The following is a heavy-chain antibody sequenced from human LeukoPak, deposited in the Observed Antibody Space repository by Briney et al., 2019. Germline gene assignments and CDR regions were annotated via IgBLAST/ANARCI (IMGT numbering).Heavy chain of an antibody. D-gene: IGHD2-2*02. V-gene: IGHV4-59*01. CDR1: GGSISSYY. CDR2: IYYSGST. Sequence: SETLSLTCTVSGGSISSYYWSWIRQPPGEGLEWIGYIYYSGSTNYNPSLKSRVTISVDTSKNQFSLKLSSVTAADTAVYYCARGVWYCSSTSCYTGTYYYYGMDVWGQGTTVTVSS. J-gene: IGHJ6*02. CDR3: ARGVWYCSSTSCYTGTYYYYGMDV.